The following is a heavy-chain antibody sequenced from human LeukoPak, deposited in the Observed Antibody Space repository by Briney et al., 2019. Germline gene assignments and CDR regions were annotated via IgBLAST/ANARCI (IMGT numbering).Heavy chain of an antibody. V-gene: IGHV3-48*02. D-gene: IGHD3-9*01. CDR2: IRTTAEGAKYA. J-gene: IGHJ4*02. CDR3: ATDQRYAFDY. CDR1: GFSFTDYP. Sequence: GGSLRFSCATSGFSFTDYPMNWVRQAPGKGLEWISNIRTTAEGAKYAYYADSVKGRVTISRDDGKNTLYLHMNSLRDDDTAVYYCATDQRYAFDYWGQGILVTVSS.